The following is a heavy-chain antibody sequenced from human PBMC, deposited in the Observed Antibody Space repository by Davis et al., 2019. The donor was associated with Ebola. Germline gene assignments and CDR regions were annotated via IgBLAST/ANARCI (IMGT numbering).Heavy chain of an antibody. J-gene: IGHJ4*02. V-gene: IGHV1-18*01. CDR1: GYTFTSYA. Sequence: AASVKVSCKASGYTFTSYAMHWVRQAPGQRLEWMGWISAYNGNTNYAQKLQGRVTMTTDTSTSTAYMELRSLRSDDTAVYYCARGMTAYCGGDCYTDFDYWGQGTLVTVSS. D-gene: IGHD2-21*02. CDR3: ARGMTAYCGGDCYTDFDY. CDR2: ISAYNGNT.